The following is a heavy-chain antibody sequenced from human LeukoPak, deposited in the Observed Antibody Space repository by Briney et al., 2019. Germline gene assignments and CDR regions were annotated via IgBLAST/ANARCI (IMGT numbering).Heavy chain of an antibody. CDR2: IKQDGSEK. CDR3: ARVGGKESYYFDY. CDR1: GFTFSDYY. V-gene: IGHV3-7*01. Sequence: PGGSLRLSCAASGFTFSDYYMSWVRQAPGKGLEWVANIKQDGSEKYYVDSVKGRFTISRDNAKNSLYLQMNSLRAEDTAVYYCARVGGKESYYFDYWGQGTLVTVSS. J-gene: IGHJ4*02. D-gene: IGHD3-10*01.